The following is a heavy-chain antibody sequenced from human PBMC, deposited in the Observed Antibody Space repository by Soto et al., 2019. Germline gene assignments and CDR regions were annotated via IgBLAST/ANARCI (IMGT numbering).Heavy chain of an antibody. J-gene: IGHJ4*02. CDR1: GGSISSGGYY. CDR2: IYYSGRT. V-gene: IGHV4-31*03. Sequence: PSETLSLTCTVSGGSISSGGYYWSWIRQHPGKGLEWIGYIYYSGRTYYNPSLKSRVTISVDTSKNQFSLKLSSVTAADTAVYYCASGGYSSSSDYWGQGTLVTVSS. CDR3: ASGGYSSSSDY. D-gene: IGHD6-13*01.